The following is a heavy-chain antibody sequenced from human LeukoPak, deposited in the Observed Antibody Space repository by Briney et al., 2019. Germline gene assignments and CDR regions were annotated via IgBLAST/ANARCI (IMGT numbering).Heavy chain of an antibody. D-gene: IGHD6-6*01. CDR3: ARDPIAARGVNYYYMDV. CDR2: INPNSGGT. J-gene: IGHJ6*03. CDR1: GYSFTDYY. Sequence: ASVKVSCKASGYSFTDYYIHWVRLAPGQGLEWMGWINPNSGGTNYVQKFQGRVTMTRDTSISTAYMELSRLRSDDTAVYYCARDPIAARGVNYYYMDVWGKGTTVTVSS. V-gene: IGHV1-2*02.